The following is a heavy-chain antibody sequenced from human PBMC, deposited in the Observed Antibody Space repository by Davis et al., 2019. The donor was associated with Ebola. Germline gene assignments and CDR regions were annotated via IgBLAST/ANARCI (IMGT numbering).Heavy chain of an antibody. Sequence: AASVKVSCKASGYTFTSYYMHWVRQAPGQGLEWMGIINPSGGSTSYAQKFQGRVTITRDTSASTAYMELSSLRSEDTAVYYCARSAIFGVVPRGYYYYYGMDVWGQGTTVTVFS. V-gene: IGHV1-46*01. J-gene: IGHJ6*02. CDR1: GYTFTSYY. D-gene: IGHD3-3*01. CDR3: ARSAIFGVVPRGYYYYYGMDV. CDR2: INPSGGST.